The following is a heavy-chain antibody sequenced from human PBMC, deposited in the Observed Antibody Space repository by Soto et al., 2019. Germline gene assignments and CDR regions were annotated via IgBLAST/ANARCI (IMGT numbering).Heavy chain of an antibody. CDR1: GFTFSSYW. CDR2: IKQDGSEK. J-gene: IGHJ1*01. V-gene: IGHV3-7*01. Sequence: EVQLVESGGGLVQPGGSLRLSCAASGFTFSSYWMRWFRQAPGKGLEWVANIKQDGSEKYYVDSVKGRFTISRDNAKNSLYLQMNSLRAEDTAVYYCASSVVGYCSGGSCYSGSEYFQHWGQGTLVTVSS. CDR3: ASSVVGYCSGGSCYSGSEYFQH. D-gene: IGHD2-15*01.